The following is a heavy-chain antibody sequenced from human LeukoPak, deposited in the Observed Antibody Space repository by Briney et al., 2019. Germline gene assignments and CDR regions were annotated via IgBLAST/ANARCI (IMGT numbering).Heavy chain of an antibody. CDR2: IHPHGIF. CDR3: ARGRDRSKAGDL. D-gene: IGHD5-24*01. Sequence: SETLSLTCAVHGGSCDDYYCSWIRQPPGKGLEWIGEIHPHGIFYYNSSLVSRVTISIDTSKTHFSLRLTSVTAADTAFYYCARGRDRSKAGDLWGQGSLVTVSS. CDR1: GGSCDDYY. J-gene: IGHJ5*02. V-gene: IGHV4-34*01.